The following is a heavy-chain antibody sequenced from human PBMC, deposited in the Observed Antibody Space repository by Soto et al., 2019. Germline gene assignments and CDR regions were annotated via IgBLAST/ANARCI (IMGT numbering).Heavy chain of an antibody. CDR2: ISAFTGTA. CDR1: GYTFTSYG. D-gene: IGHD2-2*01. Sequence: ASVKVSWKASGYTFTSYGISWVRQAPGQGLEWMGWISAFTGTANYAQKLQGRVTITTDASTSTAYMELSSLRSEDTAVYYCARSQGSSTSLEIYYYYYYGMDVWGQGTTVTVSS. V-gene: IGHV1-18*01. CDR3: ARSQGSSTSLEIYYYYYYGMDV. J-gene: IGHJ6*02.